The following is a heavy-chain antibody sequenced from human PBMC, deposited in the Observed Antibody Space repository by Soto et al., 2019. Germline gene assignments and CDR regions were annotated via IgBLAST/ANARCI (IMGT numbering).Heavy chain of an antibody. V-gene: IGHV3-64D*08. Sequence: GGSLRLSCSASGFTFSSYAMHWVRQAPGKGLEYVSAISSNGGSTYYADSVKGRFTISRDNSKNTLYLQMSSLRAEDTAVYYCVKQRRDGYNYFDYWGQGTLVTVSS. CDR1: GFTFSSYA. D-gene: IGHD5-12*01. CDR3: VKQRRDGYNYFDY. J-gene: IGHJ4*02. CDR2: ISSNGGST.